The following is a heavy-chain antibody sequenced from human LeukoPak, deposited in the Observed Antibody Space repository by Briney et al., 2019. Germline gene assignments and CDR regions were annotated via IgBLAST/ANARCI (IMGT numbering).Heavy chain of an antibody. J-gene: IGHJ4*02. CDR3: AKDLRRYSNFPS. D-gene: IGHD4-11*01. V-gene: IGHV3-23*01. CDR2: ISGSGGST. Sequence: GGSLRLSCAASGFTVSSNYMSWVRQAPGKGLEWVSAISGSGGSTYYADSVKGRFTISRDNSKNTLYLQMNSLRAEDTAVYYCAKDLRRYSNFPSWGQGTLVTVSS. CDR1: GFTVSSNY.